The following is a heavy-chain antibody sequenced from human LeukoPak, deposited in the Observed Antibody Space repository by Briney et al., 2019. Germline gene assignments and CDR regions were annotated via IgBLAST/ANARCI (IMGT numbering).Heavy chain of an antibody. V-gene: IGHV3-23*01. CDR1: GFTFRSYA. Sequence: GGSLRLSCAASGFTFRSYAMSWVRQAPGKGLEWVSGMSGSGGRTYYADSLKGRFTISRDNSKNTLYLQMNSLRAEDTAVYYCAKSTYWSNPYYFDYWGQGTLVTVSS. CDR2: MSGSGGRT. CDR3: AKSTYWSNPYYFDY. J-gene: IGHJ4*02. D-gene: IGHD2-2*01.